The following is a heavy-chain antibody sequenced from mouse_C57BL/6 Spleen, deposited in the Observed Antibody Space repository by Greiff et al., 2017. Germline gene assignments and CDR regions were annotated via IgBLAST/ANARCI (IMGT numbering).Heavy chain of an antibody. CDR1: GYAFSSSW. V-gene: IGHV1-82*01. CDR3: ARDYGSSYVFGY. Sequence: VQLQQSGPELVKPGASVKISCKASGYAFSSSWMNWVKQRPGKGLEWIGRIYPGDGDTNYNGKFKGKATLTADKSSSTAYMQLSSLTSEDAAVYFCARDYGSSYVFGYWGQGTTLTVSS. D-gene: IGHD1-1*01. CDR2: IYPGDGDT. J-gene: IGHJ2*01.